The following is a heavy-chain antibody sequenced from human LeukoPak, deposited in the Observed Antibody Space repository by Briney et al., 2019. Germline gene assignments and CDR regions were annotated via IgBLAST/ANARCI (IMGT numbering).Heavy chain of an antibody. CDR3: ARVGHIVVVVAATRWNWFDP. Sequence: PSESLSLTCAVYGGSFSGYYWSWIRQPPRKGLEWIGEINHSGSTNYNPSLKSRVTISVDTSKNQFSLKLSSVTAADTAVYYCARVGHIVVVVAATRWNWFDPWGQGTLVTVSS. D-gene: IGHD2-15*01. CDR1: GGSFSGYY. V-gene: IGHV4-34*01. J-gene: IGHJ5*02. CDR2: INHSGST.